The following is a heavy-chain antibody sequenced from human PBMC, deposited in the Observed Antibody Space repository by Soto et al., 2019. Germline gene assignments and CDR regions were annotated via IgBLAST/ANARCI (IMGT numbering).Heavy chain of an antibody. D-gene: IGHD6-19*01. J-gene: IGHJ4*02. CDR3: ARRHPDISSGWSDFEYYFDY. V-gene: IGHV3-48*01. Sequence: GGSLRLSCAASGFTFSSYSMNWVRQAPGKGLEWVSYISSSSSTIYYADSVKGRFTISRDNAKNSLYLQMNSLRAEDTAVYYCARRHPDISSGWSDFEYYFDYWGQGTLVTVSS. CDR2: ISSSSSTI. CDR1: GFTFSSYS.